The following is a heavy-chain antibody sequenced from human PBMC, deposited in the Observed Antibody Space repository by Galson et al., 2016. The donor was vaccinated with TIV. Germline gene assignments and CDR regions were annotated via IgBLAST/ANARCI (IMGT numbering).Heavy chain of an antibody. CDR1: GLSVSINY. V-gene: IGHV3-66*02. CDR2: ISDGGNT. D-gene: IGHD2-15*01. Sequence: SLRLSCAASGLSVSINYMTWVRQAPGKGLEWVSLISDGGNTYYPDPVKGRFTISRDNSKNTVHLQMNGLRAEDTAVYYCARDRVVDVSYYYYYSGMDVWGQGTAVTVSS. CDR3: ARDRVVDVSYYYYYSGMDV. J-gene: IGHJ6*02.